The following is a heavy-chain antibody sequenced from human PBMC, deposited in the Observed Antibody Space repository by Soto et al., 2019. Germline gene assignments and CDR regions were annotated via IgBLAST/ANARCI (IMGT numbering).Heavy chain of an antibody. D-gene: IGHD1-1*01. V-gene: IGHV5-10-1*01. J-gene: IGHJ6*02. CDR3: ARQAPLEIYYYYGMDV. CDR2: IDPSDSYT. Sequence: GESLKISCKGSGYSFTSYWISWVRQMPGKGLEWMGRIDPSDSYTNYSPSFQGHVTISADKSISTAYLQWSSLKASDTAMYYCARQAPLEIYYYYGMDVWGQGTTVTVSS. CDR1: GYSFTSYW.